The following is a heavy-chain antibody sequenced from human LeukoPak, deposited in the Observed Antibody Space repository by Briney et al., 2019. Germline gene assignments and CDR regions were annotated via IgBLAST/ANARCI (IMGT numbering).Heavy chain of an antibody. J-gene: IGHJ4*02. CDR2: IIPIFGTT. CDR1: GYTFTSYG. Sequence: ASVKVSCKASGYTFTSYGISWVRQAPGQGLEWMGGIIPIFGTTTYAQKFQGRITIITDASTSTVYMELSSLRSEDTAVYYCARWAGFCTTNNCYNPFDYWGQGTLVTVSS. CDR3: ARWAGFCTTNNCYNPFDY. D-gene: IGHD2-2*02. V-gene: IGHV1-69*05.